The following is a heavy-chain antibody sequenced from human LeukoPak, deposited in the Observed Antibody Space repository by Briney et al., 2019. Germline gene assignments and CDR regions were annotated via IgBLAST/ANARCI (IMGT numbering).Heavy chain of an antibody. Sequence: GASVKVSCKASGYTFTSCYMHWVRQAPGQGLEWMGIINPSGGSTSYAQKFQGRVTMTRDMSTSTVYMELSSLRSEDTAVYYCAVAVGYYYYYMDVWGKGTTVTVSS. J-gene: IGHJ6*03. CDR3: AVAVGYYYYYMDV. CDR1: GYTFTSCY. CDR2: INPSGGST. D-gene: IGHD6-19*01. V-gene: IGHV1-46*01.